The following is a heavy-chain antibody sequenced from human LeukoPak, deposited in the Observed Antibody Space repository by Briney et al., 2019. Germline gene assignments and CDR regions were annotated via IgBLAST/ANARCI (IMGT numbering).Heavy chain of an antibody. D-gene: IGHD1-26*01. CDR2: ISGSGGST. CDR1: GFTFSSYA. Sequence: PGGSLRLSCAASGFTFSSYAMSWVRQAPGKGVEWVSAISGSGGSTYYADSVKGRFTISRDNSKNTLYLQMNSLRAEDTAVYYCAKGEGSYHGLDYWGQGTLVTVSS. CDR3: AKGEGSYHGLDY. J-gene: IGHJ4*02. V-gene: IGHV3-23*01.